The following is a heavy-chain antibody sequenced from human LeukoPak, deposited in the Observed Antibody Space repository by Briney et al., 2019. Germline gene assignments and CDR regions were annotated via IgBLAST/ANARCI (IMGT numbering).Heavy chain of an antibody. Sequence: PGGSLRLSCAASGVTLSSYAMSWARQAPGKGLEWVSGISSSGGGGNTYYADSVKGRFTISRDSSKNTLFLHMNTLRAEDTAIYYCAKDRTVVASYWYFDLWGRGTLVTVSS. V-gene: IGHV3-23*01. CDR1: GVTLSSYA. J-gene: IGHJ2*01. D-gene: IGHD2-15*01. CDR3: AKDRTVVASYWYFDL. CDR2: ISSSGGGGNT.